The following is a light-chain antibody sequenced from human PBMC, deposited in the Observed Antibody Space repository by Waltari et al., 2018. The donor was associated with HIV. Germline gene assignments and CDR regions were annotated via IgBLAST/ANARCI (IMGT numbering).Light chain of an antibody. J-gene: IGLJ2*01. Sequence: QSVLTQPPSASGTPGQRVTISCSGSTSNIGDNTVNWYQQLPGAAPKLLIYTNTHRPSWVPDRFSGSKSVTSASLAISGLQSEDEADYYCATGDDSLNGHVVFGGGTKLTVL. V-gene: IGLV1-44*01. CDR1: TSNIGDNT. CDR3: ATGDDSLNGHVV. CDR2: TNT.